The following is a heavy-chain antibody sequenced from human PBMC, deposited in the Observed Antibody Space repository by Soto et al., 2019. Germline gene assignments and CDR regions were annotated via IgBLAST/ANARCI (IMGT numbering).Heavy chain of an antibody. CDR2: IYPGDSDT. CDR1: GYSFTSYW. V-gene: IGHV5-51*01. Sequence: GESLKISCKGSGYSFTSYWIGWVRQMPGKGLEWMGIIYPGDSDTRYSPSFQGQVTISADKSISTAYLQWSSLKASDTAMYYCARLPSETSVSGYDFGPPAYGFDYWGQGTLVTVSS. D-gene: IGHD5-12*01. CDR3: ARLPSETSVSGYDFGPPAYGFDY. J-gene: IGHJ4*02.